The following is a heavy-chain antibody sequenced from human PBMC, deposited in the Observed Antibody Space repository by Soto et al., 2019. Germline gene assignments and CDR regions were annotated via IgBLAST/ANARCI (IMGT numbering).Heavy chain of an antibody. CDR2: IIPVFGTT. J-gene: IGHJ4*02. D-gene: IGHD3-10*01. Sequence: QVQLVQSGAELKKPGSLVKVSCKASGDTFSGYPINWVRQAPGEGLEWMGRIIPVFGTTNDAQRFEGRVTFTADESTNTAYMELRGLVSEDSAVYYCARDGGFGELKYWGPGTLVTVSS. CDR1: GDTFSGYP. V-gene: IGHV1-69*18. CDR3: ARDGGFGELKY.